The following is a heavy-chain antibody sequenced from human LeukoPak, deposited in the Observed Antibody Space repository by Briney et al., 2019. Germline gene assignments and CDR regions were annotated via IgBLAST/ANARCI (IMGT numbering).Heavy chain of an antibody. CDR1: GFTFSDYY. D-gene: IGHD5-12*01. V-gene: IGHV3-11*01. CDR2: ISSSGSTI. J-gene: IGHJ4*02. CDR3: ARRYSDYAETALDY. Sequence: GGSLRLSCAASGFTFSDYYMSWIRQAPGKGLEWVSYISSSGSTIYYADSVKGRFTISRDNAKNSLYLQMNSLRAEDTAVYYCARRYSDYAETALDYWGQGTLVTVSS.